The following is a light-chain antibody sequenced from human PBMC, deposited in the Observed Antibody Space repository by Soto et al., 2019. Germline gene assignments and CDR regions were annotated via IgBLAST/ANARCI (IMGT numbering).Light chain of an antibody. CDR1: QDIRNY. V-gene: IGKV1-17*03. J-gene: IGKJ3*01. CDR2: AAS. CDR3: LQHITYPFS. Sequence: DIQMTQSPSAMSAYVGDRVTITCRASQDIRNYLVWFQQKPGKVPKRRIYAASSFQSGDPSRFIGSGSWTEFTLTISSLQPEDVATYYCLQHITYPFSFGPGTKVDFK.